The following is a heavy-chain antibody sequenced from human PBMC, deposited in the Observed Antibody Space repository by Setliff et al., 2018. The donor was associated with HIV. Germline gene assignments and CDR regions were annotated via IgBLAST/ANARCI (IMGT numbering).Heavy chain of an antibody. CDR3: ASPIRSRENLYYYGMDV. D-gene: IGHD2-2*01. J-gene: IGHJ6*02. CDR1: GGTSSSYA. V-gene: IGHV1-46*01. Sequence: GASVKVSCKTSGGTSSSYAISWVRQAPGQGLEWMGGIIPSGGSTSYAQKFQGRVTMTRDTSTSTVYMELSSLRSEDTAVYYCASPIRSRENLYYYGMDVWGQGTTVTVSS. CDR2: IIPSGGST.